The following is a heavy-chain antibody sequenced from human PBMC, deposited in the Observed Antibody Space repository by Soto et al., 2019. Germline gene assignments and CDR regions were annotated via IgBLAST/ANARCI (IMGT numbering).Heavy chain of an antibody. Sequence: QITLKESGPTLVKPTQTLTLTCTFSGFSLSTSGVGVGWIRQPPGKAVEWLAIIYWDDDKRYSPSLKSRLTIIKDTSKNQVVLTMTNMDPVDTATYYCARPRDSATSSSWAYDAFDIWGQGTMVTVSS. D-gene: IGHD6-13*01. CDR3: ARPRDSATSSSWAYDAFDI. CDR2: IYWDDDK. V-gene: IGHV2-5*02. CDR1: GFSLSTSGVG. J-gene: IGHJ3*02.